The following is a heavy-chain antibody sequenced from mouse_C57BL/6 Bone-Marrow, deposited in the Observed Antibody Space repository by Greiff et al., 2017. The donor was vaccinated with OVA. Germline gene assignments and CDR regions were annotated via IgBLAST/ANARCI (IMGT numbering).Heavy chain of an antibody. Sequence: VQLQQSGAELVRPGASVKLSCTASGFNIKDDYMHWVKQRPEQGLEWIGWIDPENGDTEYASKFQGKATITADTSSNTAYLQLSSLTSEDTAVYYCTGNWVVAYGGQGTLVTVSA. CDR3: TGNWVVAY. J-gene: IGHJ3*01. CDR1: GFNIKDDY. CDR2: IDPENGDT. V-gene: IGHV14-4*01. D-gene: IGHD4-1*01.